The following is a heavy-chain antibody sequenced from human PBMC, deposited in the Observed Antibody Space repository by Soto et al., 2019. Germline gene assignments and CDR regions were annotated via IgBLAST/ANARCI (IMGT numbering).Heavy chain of an antibody. CDR2: INHSGST. D-gene: IGHD2-2*01. CDR3: ARGGYCSSTSCPHTIDY. CDR1: GGSFSGYY. V-gene: IGHV4-34*01. Sequence: QVQLQQWGAGLLKPSETLSLTCAVYGGSFSGYYWSWIRQPPGKGLEWLGEINHSGSTNYNPSLKSRVTISVDTSKNQFSLKLSSVTAADTAVYYCARGGYCSSTSCPHTIDYWGQGPLVTVSS. J-gene: IGHJ4*02.